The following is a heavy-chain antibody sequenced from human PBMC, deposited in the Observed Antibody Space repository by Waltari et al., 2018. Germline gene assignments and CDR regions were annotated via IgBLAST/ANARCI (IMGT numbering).Heavy chain of an antibody. CDR2: ISTSGGTV. D-gene: IGHD1-7*01. Sequence: EAQLVESGGGFVQPGGPLRLSCSASQFTFSNYEINWVRQAPGKGLEWVSVISTSGGTVDYADSVKGRFTTTRDNARSSAYLQIDSVRDEDTAVYYCERGAGSNYWAMDVWGPGTTVTVSS. CDR1: QFTFSNYE. CDR3: ERGAGSNYWAMDV. J-gene: IGHJ6*02. V-gene: IGHV3-48*03.